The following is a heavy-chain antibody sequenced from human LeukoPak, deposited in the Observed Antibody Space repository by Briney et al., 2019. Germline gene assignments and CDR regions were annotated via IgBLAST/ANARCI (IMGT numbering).Heavy chain of an antibody. D-gene: IGHD6-19*01. CDR2: IYPGDSDT. J-gene: IGHJ3*02. Sequence: GESLKISCKGSGYSFTSYWIGWVRQMPGKGLGWMGIIYPGDSDTRYSPSFQGQVTISADKSISTAYLQWSSLKASDTAMYYCARFTMSSSSGWKDAFDIWGQGTMVTVSS. CDR1: GYSFTSYW. V-gene: IGHV5-51*01. CDR3: ARFTMSSSSGWKDAFDI.